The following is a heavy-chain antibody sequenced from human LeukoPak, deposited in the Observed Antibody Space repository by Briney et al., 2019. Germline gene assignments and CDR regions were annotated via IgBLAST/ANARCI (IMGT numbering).Heavy chain of an antibody. V-gene: IGHV1-2*02. CDR1: GYTFTGYY. CDR3: ARVLGRWLQSFLH. D-gene: IGHD5-24*01. J-gene: IGHJ1*01. CDR2: INPNRGGT. Sequence: ASVKVSCKASGYTFTGYYMHWVRQAPGQGLEWMGWINPNRGGTNYAQKFQGRVTMTRDTSISTAYMELSRLRSDDTAVYYCARVLGRWLQSFLHWGQGTLVTVSS.